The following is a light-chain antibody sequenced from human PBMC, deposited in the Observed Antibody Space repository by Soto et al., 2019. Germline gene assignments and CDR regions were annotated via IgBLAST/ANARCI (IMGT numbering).Light chain of an antibody. Sequence: QSVLTQPPSASGTPGQRVTISCSGSSSNIGSNTVYWYQQLPGTAPKLLIYSNNLRPSGVPDRFSGSKSGTSASLAISGLQSEDEADYYCVAWDDSLNGWVFGGGTKLTVL. J-gene: IGLJ3*02. CDR3: VAWDDSLNGWV. V-gene: IGLV1-44*01. CDR2: SNN. CDR1: SSNIGSNT.